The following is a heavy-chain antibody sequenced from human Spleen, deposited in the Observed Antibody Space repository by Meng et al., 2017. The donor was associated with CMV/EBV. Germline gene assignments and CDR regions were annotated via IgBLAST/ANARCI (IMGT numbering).Heavy chain of an antibody. V-gene: IGHV1-18*01. CDR2: ISGYNGNT. CDR1: FSLYG. D-gene: IGHD1-1*01. Sequence: FSLYGISWVRQAPGQGLEWMGWISGYNGNTNYAQKLQGRVTMTTDTSTSTVYMELRSLKSDDTAVYYCARDKDWNYGAGYYYGLDVWGQGTTVTVSS. J-gene: IGHJ6*02. CDR3: ARDKDWNYGAGYYYGLDV.